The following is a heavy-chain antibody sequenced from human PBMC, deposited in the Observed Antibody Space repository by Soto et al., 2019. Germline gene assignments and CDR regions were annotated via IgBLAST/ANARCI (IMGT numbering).Heavy chain of an antibody. Sequence: QVQLVQSGGEVKKPGASVKVSCQASGYTFSDYAISWVRQAPGQGLEWMGWISASTRNTDQAQNFQGRVXMTXXXXXXXXXXXXXXXXXXXXXXXYCVRCYCSVGSCYACWHFDLWGRGTLVTVSS. D-gene: IGHD2-15*01. CDR1: GYTFSDYA. V-gene: IGHV1-18*01. CDR3: VRCYCSVGSCYACWHFDL. CDR2: ISASTRNT. J-gene: IGHJ2*01.